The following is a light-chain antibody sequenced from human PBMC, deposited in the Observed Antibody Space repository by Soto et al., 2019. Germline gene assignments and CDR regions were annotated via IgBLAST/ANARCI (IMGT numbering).Light chain of an antibody. V-gene: IGKV1-17*01. J-gene: IGKJ1*01. Sequence: IQMTQTASSLSVSVVDGVAITLRASQGIRNDLGWYQQKPGKAPKRLIYSASRLLSGVPSRFSGSGSETEFPLTISSLQPEDFATYYCLQNDSYPRTFAQGTKVHI. CDR3: LQNDSYPRT. CDR2: SAS. CDR1: QGIRND.